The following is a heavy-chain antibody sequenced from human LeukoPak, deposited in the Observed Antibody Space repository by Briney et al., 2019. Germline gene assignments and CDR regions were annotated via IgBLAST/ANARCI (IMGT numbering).Heavy chain of an antibody. Sequence: ASVKVSCKASGYTFTGYYMHWMRQAPGQGLEWMGWINPNSGGTNYAQKFQGRVTMTRDTSISTAYMELSRLRSDDTAVYYCAPSHYDSSAYYYDYWGQGTLVTVSS. CDR1: GYTFTGYY. V-gene: IGHV1-2*02. CDR2: INPNSGGT. D-gene: IGHD3-22*01. CDR3: APSHYDSSAYYYDY. J-gene: IGHJ4*02.